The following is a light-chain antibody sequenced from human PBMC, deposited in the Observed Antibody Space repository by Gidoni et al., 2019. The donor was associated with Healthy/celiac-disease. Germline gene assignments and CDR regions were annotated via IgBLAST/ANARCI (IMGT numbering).Light chain of an antibody. CDR2: EVS. Sequence: QSALTQPPSASGSPGQSVTISCTGTSSDVGGYHYVSWYQQHPGKAPKLMIYEVSKRPSGVPDRFSGSKSGNTASLTVSGLQAEDEADYYCSSYAGSTISGMVFGGGTKLTVL. CDR3: SSYAGSTISGMV. V-gene: IGLV2-8*01. CDR1: SSDVGGYHY. J-gene: IGLJ2*01.